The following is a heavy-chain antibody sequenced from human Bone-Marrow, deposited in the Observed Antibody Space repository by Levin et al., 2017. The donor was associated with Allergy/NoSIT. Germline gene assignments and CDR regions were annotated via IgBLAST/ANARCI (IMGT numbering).Heavy chain of an antibody. Sequence: SQTLSLTCAVYGGSFSGYYWSWIRQPPGKGLEWIGEINHSGSTNYNPSLKSRVTISVDTSKNQFSLKLSSVTAADTAVYYCARGRPYKLAAFDIWGQGTMVTVSS. J-gene: IGHJ3*02. CDR1: GGSFSGYY. D-gene: IGHD1-1*01. CDR3: ARGRPYKLAAFDI. CDR2: INHSGST. V-gene: IGHV4-34*01.